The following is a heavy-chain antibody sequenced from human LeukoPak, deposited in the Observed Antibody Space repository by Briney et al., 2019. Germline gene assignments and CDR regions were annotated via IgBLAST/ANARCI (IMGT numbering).Heavy chain of an antibody. CDR3: ARGGPTYGSKYNWFDP. Sequence: ASVKVSCKASGYTFTGYYMHWVRQAPGQGLEWMGRINPNSGGTNYAKKFQGRLAMTRDTSISTAYMELSRLRSDDTAVYYCARGGPTYGSKYNWFDPWGQGTLVTVSS. V-gene: IGHV1-2*06. J-gene: IGHJ5*02. CDR1: GYTFTGYY. D-gene: IGHD4/OR15-4a*01. CDR2: INPNSGGT.